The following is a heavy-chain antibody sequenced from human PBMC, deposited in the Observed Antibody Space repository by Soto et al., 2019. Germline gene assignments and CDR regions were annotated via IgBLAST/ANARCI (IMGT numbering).Heavy chain of an antibody. J-gene: IGHJ6*02. CDR1: GDAFSSYA. CDR3: ARSYSVTTSSYYGMDV. D-gene: IGHD4-17*01. V-gene: IGHV1-69*01. Sequence: QVQLIQSGAAVKKPGSSVKVSCHTSGDAFSSYAMSWVRQGPGQGLEWMGGIIPMFGTPIYTEKFQGRVTITADETTRAMYMELRSLTSDDSAVYYCARSYSVTTSSYYGMDVWGQGTTIIVS. CDR2: IIPMFGTP.